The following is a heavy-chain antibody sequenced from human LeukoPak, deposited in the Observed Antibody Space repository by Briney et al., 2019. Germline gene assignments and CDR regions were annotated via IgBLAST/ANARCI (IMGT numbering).Heavy chain of an antibody. CDR3: ARDWAYDSSTQGY. Sequence: QPGGSLRLSCAASGFTFSSYWMSWVRQAPGKGLEWVANIKQDGSEKYYVDSVKGRFTISRDNAKNSLYLQMNSLRAEDTAVYYCARDWAYDSSTQGYWGQGTLVTVSS. D-gene: IGHD3-22*01. J-gene: IGHJ4*02. CDR1: GFTFSSYW. V-gene: IGHV3-7*01. CDR2: IKQDGSEK.